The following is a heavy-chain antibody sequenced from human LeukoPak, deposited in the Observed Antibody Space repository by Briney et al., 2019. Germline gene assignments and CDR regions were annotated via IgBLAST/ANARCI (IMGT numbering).Heavy chain of an antibody. CDR1: GFTFSIYA. V-gene: IGHV3-23*01. CDR3: ARDWTFTRFSGSHPCAFDI. J-gene: IGHJ3*02. CDR2: ITGSGDGT. Sequence: PGGSLRLSCVASGFTFSIYAMTWVRQAPGKGLEWVSAITGSGDGTYYADSVKGRFTISRDNSKNTLYLQMNSLRAEDTAVYYCARDWTFTRFSGSHPCAFDIWGQGTMVTVSS. D-gene: IGHD3-10*01.